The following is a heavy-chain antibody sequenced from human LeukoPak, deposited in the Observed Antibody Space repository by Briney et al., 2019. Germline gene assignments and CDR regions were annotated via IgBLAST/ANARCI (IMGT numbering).Heavy chain of an antibody. Sequence: ASVKVSCKASGYTFTDYYIHWVRQAPGQGLEWMGWINPNSGGTNYAQNFQGRVTMTRDTSVSTAYLELSRLTSDDTTVYYCARDLEGYGDSPDIWGQGTLVTVSS. D-gene: IGHD4-17*01. CDR3: ARDLEGYGDSPDI. CDR2: INPNSGGT. V-gene: IGHV1-2*02. J-gene: IGHJ3*02. CDR1: GYTFTDYY.